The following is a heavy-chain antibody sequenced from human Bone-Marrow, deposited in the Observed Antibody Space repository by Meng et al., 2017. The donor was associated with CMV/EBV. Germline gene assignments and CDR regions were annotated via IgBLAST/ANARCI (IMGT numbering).Heavy chain of an antibody. J-gene: IGHJ6*02. CDR2: ISSSGSTI. D-gene: IGHD1-7*01. Sequence: GESLKISCAASGFIFSSYSMNWVRQTPGKGLEWVSYISSSGSTIYYADSVKGRFTISRDNAKNSLYLQMNSLRAEDTAVYYCARGGGTTFYYYGMDVWGQGPTVTFYS. V-gene: IGHV3-48*04. CDR1: GFIFSSYS. CDR3: ARGGGTTFYYYGMDV.